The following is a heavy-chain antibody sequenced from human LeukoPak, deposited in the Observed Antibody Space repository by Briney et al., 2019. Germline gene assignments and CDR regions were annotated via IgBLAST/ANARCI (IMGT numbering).Heavy chain of an antibody. CDR1: GYSFTSYW. J-gene: IGHJ4*02. D-gene: IGHD2-2*01. CDR2: IYPGDSDT. Sequence: GESLKISCKGSGYSFTSYWIGWVRQMPGKGLEWMGIIYPGDSDTRYSPSFQGQVTISADKSISTAYLQWSSLKASDTAMYYCARPGYCSSTSCSDLYYFDYWGQGTLVTVSS. V-gene: IGHV5-51*01. CDR3: ARPGYCSSTSCSDLYYFDY.